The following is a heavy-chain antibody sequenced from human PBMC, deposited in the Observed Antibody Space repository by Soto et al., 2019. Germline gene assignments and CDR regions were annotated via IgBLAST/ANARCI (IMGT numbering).Heavy chain of an antibody. CDR1: GYTFTSYS. J-gene: IGHJ6*03. CDR2: INAGNGNT. Sequence: ASMKVSCKASGYTFTSYSMHWVRQAPGQRLEWMGWINAGNGNTKYSQKFQGRVTITRDTSASTAYMELSSLRSEDTAVYYCARDQYRYYYYYYMDVWGKGTTVTVSS. D-gene: IGHD2-2*02. V-gene: IGHV1-3*01. CDR3: ARDQYRYYYYYYMDV.